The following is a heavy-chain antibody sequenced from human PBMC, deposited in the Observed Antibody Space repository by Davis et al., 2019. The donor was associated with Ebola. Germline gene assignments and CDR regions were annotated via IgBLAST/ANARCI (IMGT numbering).Heavy chain of an antibody. CDR2: ISWNSGNI. CDR3: ATMDSNGDY. J-gene: IGHJ4*02. CDR1: GFTFHNYA. Sequence: GGSLRLSCAASGFTFHNYAIHWVRQAPGKGLEWVSGISWNSGNIGYADSVKGRFTISRDNAKNSLYLQMNSLRVEDTALYYCATMDSNGDYWGQGTLVTVSS. V-gene: IGHV3-9*01. D-gene: IGHD1-1*01.